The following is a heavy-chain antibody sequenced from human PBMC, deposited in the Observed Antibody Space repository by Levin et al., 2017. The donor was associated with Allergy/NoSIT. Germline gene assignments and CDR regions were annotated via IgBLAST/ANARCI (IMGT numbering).Heavy chain of an antibody. CDR3: ASGTTDYSNSGSYSW. CDR1: GGSISSGDFF. CDR2: IYYTGST. D-gene: IGHD3-10*01. Sequence: SETLSLTCTVSGGSISSGDFFWNWIRQPPGKGLEWIGYIYYTGSTHYNPSLRSLVSISVDTSKNPFSLRLSSVTAADTAVYYCASGTTDYSNSGSYSWWGQGTLVTVSS. V-gene: IGHV4-30-4*01. J-gene: IGHJ4*02.